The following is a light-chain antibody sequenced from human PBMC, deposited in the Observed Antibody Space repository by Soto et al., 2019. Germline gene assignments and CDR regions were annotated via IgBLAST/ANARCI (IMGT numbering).Light chain of an antibody. Sequence: QSALTQPASVSGSPGQSITISCTGTTNDVGGYNYVSWYQQHPGKAPKLLTFEVSSRPSGVSNRFSGSKSGNTASLTISALQAEDEADYFCNSYTSSTSRPYVFGTGTKVTVL. CDR1: TNDVGGYNY. V-gene: IGLV2-14*01. CDR3: NSYTSSTSRPYV. J-gene: IGLJ1*01. CDR2: EVS.